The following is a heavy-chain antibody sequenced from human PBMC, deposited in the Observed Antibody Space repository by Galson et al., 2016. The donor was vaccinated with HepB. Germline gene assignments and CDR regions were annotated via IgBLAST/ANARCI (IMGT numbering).Heavy chain of an antibody. V-gene: IGHV3-23*01. CDR1: GFTFSNYA. CDR3: ARAAGDYGNDGFPNFDY. Sequence: SLRLSCAASGFTFSNYAMSWVRQAPGKGLEWISAISGSDGRTYYADSVKGRFTISRDNSKDTLFLQMNSLRDEDTAVYFCARAAGDYGNDGFPNFDYWGQGILVTVSS. D-gene: IGHD4-17*01. J-gene: IGHJ4*02. CDR2: ISGSDGRT.